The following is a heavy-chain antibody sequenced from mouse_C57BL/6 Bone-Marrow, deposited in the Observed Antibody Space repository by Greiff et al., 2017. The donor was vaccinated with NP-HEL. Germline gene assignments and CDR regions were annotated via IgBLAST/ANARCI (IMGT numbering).Heavy chain of an antibody. Sequence: VQLQQSGPELVKPGASVKISCKASGYSFTGYYMNWVKQSPEKSLEWLGEINPSTGGTTYNQKFKAKATLTVDKSSSTAYMQLKSLTSEDSAVYYCARSTPYYYGSSYFDYWGQGTTLTVSS. CDR1: GYSFTGYY. CDR2: INPSTGGT. J-gene: IGHJ2*01. V-gene: IGHV1-42*01. CDR3: ARSTPYYYGSSYFDY. D-gene: IGHD1-1*01.